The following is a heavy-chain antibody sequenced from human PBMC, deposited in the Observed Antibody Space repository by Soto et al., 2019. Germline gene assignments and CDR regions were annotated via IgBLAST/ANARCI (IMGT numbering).Heavy chain of an antibody. CDR1: GFTFSSYS. D-gene: IGHD3-22*01. V-gene: IGHV3-21*01. Sequence: PGGSLRLSCAASGFTFSSYSMNWVRQAPGKGLEWVSSISSSSSYIYYADSVKGRFTISRDNAKNSLYLQMNSLRAEDTAVYYCARVSPGGYYYDRRDSYAFDIWGPGTMVTVSS. J-gene: IGHJ3*02. CDR3: ARVSPGGYYYDRRDSYAFDI. CDR2: ISSSSSYI.